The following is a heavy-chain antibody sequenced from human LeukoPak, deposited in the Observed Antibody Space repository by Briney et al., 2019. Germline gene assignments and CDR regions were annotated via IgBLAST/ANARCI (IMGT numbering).Heavy chain of an antibody. CDR1: GGSISSSTYY. J-gene: IGHJ4*02. Sequence: SETLSLTCTVSGGSISSSTYYWGWIRQPPGRGLEWIGNIYYRGSTYYNPSLKSRITISLDTSKNQFSLKLNSVTAADTAVYYCARDRGDYYFDYWGQETLVTVSS. CDR3: ARDRGDYYFDY. V-gene: IGHV4-39*07. D-gene: IGHD2-21*02. CDR2: IYYRGST.